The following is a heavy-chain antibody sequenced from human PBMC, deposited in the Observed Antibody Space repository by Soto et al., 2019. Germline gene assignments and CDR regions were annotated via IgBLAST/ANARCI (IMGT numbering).Heavy chain of an antibody. CDR1: GGNFGSYA. V-gene: IGHV1-69*10. CDR3: ARGGRAEAIVVGFDP. D-gene: IGHD3-22*01. Sequence: SVKVSCKASGGNFGSYAINWVRQAPGQGLEWVGGMIPIVGRANYAQKFQGRVTITADQSTSTAYMQLSSLRSEDSAVYYCARGGRAEAIVVGFDPWGQGTLVPLSS. J-gene: IGHJ5*02. CDR2: MIPIVGRA.